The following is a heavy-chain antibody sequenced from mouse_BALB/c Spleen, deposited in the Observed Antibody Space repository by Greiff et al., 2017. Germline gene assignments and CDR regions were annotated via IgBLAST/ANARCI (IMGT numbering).Heavy chain of an antibody. CDR3: ARQGMIKFAY. Sequence: EVQVVESGGGLVQPGGSLKLSCAASGFTFSSYTMSWVRQTPEKRLEWVAYISNGGGSTYYPDTVKGRFTISRDNAKNTLYLQMSSLKSEDTAMYYCARQGMIKFAYWGQGTLVTVSA. CDR1: GFTFSSYT. V-gene: IGHV5-12-2*01. D-gene: IGHD2-4*01. CDR2: ISNGGGST. J-gene: IGHJ3*01.